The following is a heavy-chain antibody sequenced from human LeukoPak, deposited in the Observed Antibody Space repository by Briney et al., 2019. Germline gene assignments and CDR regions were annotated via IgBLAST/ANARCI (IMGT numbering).Heavy chain of an antibody. D-gene: IGHD2-2*02. CDR2: ISGSGGST. CDR1: GFTFSSYA. J-gene: IGHJ4*02. Sequence: PGGSLRLSCAASGFTFSSYAMSWVRQAPGKGLEWVSAISGSGGSTYYADSVKGRFTISRDNSKNTLYLQMNSLRAEDTAVCYCAKDAPRYCSSTSCHSPIFDYWGQGTLVTVSS. CDR3: AKDAPRYCSSTSCHSPIFDY. V-gene: IGHV3-23*01.